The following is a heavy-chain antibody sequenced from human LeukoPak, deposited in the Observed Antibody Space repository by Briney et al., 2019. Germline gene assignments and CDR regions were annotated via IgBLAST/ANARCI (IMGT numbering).Heavy chain of an antibody. CDR2: INHSGST. D-gene: IGHD6-13*01. J-gene: IGHJ4*02. CDR3: ARGGSSSWYGDY. Sequence: SETLSLNGAVYGGSFSGYYWSWNRQPPGKGLKWRGEINHSGSTNYNPSLKSLVTISVNKSKTEFFLKLSPVTAADAAEYYCARGGSSSWYGDYWGQGTLVTVSS. CDR1: GGSFSGYY. V-gene: IGHV4-34*01.